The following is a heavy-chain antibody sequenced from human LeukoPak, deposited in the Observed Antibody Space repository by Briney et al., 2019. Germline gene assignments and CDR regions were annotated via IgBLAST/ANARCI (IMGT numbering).Heavy chain of an antibody. D-gene: IGHD6-19*01. CDR2: ISGSGGST. CDR3: AKGLEAVAGTPHPFDY. CDR1: GFTFSSYA. V-gene: IGHV3-23*01. Sequence: PGGSLRLSCAASGFTFSSYAMSWVRQAPGKGLEWVSAISGSGGSTYYADSVKGRFTISRDNSKNTLYLQMNSLRAEDTAVYYCAKGLEAVAGTPHPFDYWGQGTLVTVSS. J-gene: IGHJ4*02.